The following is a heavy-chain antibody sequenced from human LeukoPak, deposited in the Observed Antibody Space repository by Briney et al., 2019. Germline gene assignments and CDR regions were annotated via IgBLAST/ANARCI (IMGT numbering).Heavy chain of an antibody. D-gene: IGHD1/OR15-1a*01. V-gene: IGHV3-21*04. Sequence: GGSLRLSCAASGFTFSSYNMNWVRQAPGKGLEWVSSITSSTSYMYYADSVKGRFTISRDNAKNSLYLQMNSLSADDTAVYYCARELREHGVFDIWGQGTMVTVSS. J-gene: IGHJ3*02. CDR3: ARELREHGVFDI. CDR1: GFTFSSYN. CDR2: ITSSTSYM.